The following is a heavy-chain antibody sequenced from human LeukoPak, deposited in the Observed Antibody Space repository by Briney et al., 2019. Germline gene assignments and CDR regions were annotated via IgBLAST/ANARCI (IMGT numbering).Heavy chain of an antibody. CDR1: GFTFSSYA. CDR3: ARHGSWSFDY. D-gene: IGHD6-13*01. Sequence: GGSLRLSCAASGFTFSSYAMSWVRQAPGKGLEWVSAITSGSGSNVYYTDSLKGRFTISRDNSKNTLYLHMNSLRAEDTAVYYCARHGSWSFDYWGQGTLLTVSA. J-gene: IGHJ4*02. V-gene: IGHV3-23*01. CDR2: ITSGSGSNV.